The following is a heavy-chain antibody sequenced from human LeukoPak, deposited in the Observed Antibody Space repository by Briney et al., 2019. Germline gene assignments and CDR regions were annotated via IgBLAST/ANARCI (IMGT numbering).Heavy chain of an antibody. D-gene: IGHD3-10*01. CDR3: AGESITMVRGVIADY. Sequence: GESLKISCKGSGYSFTSYWIGWVRQMPGKGLEWMGIIYPGDSDTRYSPSFQGQVTISADKSISTAYLQWSSLKASDTAMYYCAGESITMVRGVIADYWGQGTLVTVSS. CDR2: IYPGDSDT. CDR1: GYSFTSYW. V-gene: IGHV5-51*01. J-gene: IGHJ4*02.